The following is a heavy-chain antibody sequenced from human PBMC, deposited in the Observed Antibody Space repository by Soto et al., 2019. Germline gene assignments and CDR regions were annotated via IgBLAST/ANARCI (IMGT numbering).Heavy chain of an antibody. J-gene: IGHJ6*02. CDR3: ARDVVAGTPNYYYYYGLEV. CDR2: IYYSGNT. CDR1: GGSISSDDSY. Sequence: SETLSLTCTVSGGSISSDDSYWSWIRQPPGKGLEWIGYIYYSGNTYYNPSLKSRVTISVDTSKNQFSLKLSSVTAADTAVYYSARDVVAGTPNYYYYYGLEVWDQGTTVT. V-gene: IGHV4-30-4*01. D-gene: IGHD2-15*01.